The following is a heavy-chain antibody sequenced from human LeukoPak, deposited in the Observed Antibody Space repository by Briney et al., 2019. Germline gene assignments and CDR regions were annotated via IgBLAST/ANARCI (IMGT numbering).Heavy chain of an antibody. J-gene: IGHJ5*02. CDR1: GSTFSSYS. CDR3: ARDLPPGVPAAVNWFDP. V-gene: IGHV3-48*01. Sequence: GGSLRLSCAASGSTFSSYSMNWVRQAPGKGLEWVSYISSSSNTIYYADSVKGRFTISRDNAKNSLYLQMNSLRAEDTAVYYCARDLPPGVPAAVNWFDPWGQGTLVTVSS. CDR2: ISSSSNTI. D-gene: IGHD2-2*01.